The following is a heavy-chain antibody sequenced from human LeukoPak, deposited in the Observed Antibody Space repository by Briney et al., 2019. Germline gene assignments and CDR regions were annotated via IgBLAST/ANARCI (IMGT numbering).Heavy chain of an antibody. J-gene: IGHJ6*02. CDR3: ARPIIAARPDYYYGMDV. CDR2: IIPILGIA. Sequence: ASVKVSCKASGGTFSSYAISWVRQAPGQGLGRMGRIIPILGIANYAQKFQGRVTITADKSTSTAYMELSSLRSEDTAVYYCARPIIAARPDYYYGMDVWGQGTTVTVSS. CDR1: GGTFSSYA. D-gene: IGHD6-6*01. V-gene: IGHV1-69*04.